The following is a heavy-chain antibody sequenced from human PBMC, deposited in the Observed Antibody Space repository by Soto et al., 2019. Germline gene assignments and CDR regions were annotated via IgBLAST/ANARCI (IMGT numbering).Heavy chain of an antibody. CDR3: ARGDAINWFDP. J-gene: IGHJ5*02. CDR2: IYYSGST. V-gene: IGHV4-61*01. CDR1: GGSVSIGSYY. Sequence: SETLSLTCTVSGGSVSIGSYYWSCIRQPPGKGLEWIGYIYYSGSTNYNPSLKSRVTISVDTSKNQFSLKVNSVTAADTAVYYCARGDAINWFDPWGQGTLVTVSS. D-gene: IGHD2-2*01.